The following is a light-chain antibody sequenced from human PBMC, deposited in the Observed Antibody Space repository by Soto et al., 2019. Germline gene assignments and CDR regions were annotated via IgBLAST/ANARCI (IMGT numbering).Light chain of an antibody. CDR3: SSYAGSNNLGV. V-gene: IGLV2-8*01. Sequence: QSELTHPPSASGTPGPAVTLSCPGNSNEVGAYNYVSWYQQHAGKAPKLIIYEVNKWPAGVPDRFSGSKSGNTASLTVSGLQAEDESDYYCSSYAGSNNLGVFATVTKVTV. CDR1: SNEVGAYNY. CDR2: EVN. J-gene: IGLJ1*01.